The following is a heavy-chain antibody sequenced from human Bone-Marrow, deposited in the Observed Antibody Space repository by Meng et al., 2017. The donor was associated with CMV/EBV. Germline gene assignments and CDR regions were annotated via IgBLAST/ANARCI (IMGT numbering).Heavy chain of an antibody. J-gene: IGHJ3*02. V-gene: IGHV1-8*02. Sequence: SVKVSCKASGYTFTSYYMHWVRQAPGQGLEWMGWMNPNSGDIGYAPKFQDRVTMTRHTSISTAYMELSSLRSEDTAVYYCARGLYSYDSGSYIGPLGGSFDIWGQGTVVTVSS. CDR3: ARGLYSYDSGSYIGPLGGSFDI. D-gene: IGHD3-10*01. CDR2: MNPNSGDI. CDR1: GYTFTSYY.